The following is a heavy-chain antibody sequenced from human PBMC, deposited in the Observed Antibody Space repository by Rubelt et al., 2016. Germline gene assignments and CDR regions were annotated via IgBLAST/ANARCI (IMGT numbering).Heavy chain of an antibody. Sequence: VASGLTFANYAMSWVRQAPGKGLEWVSVISGGGDSTYYADSVKGRFTISRDSSKNTLYLQMNGLRAEDTAVYYCALVGEGIGYWGQGTLVTVSS. V-gene: IGHV3-23*01. CDR3: ALVGEGIGY. CDR1: GLTFANYA. D-gene: IGHD3-10*01. J-gene: IGHJ4*02. CDR2: ISGGGDST.